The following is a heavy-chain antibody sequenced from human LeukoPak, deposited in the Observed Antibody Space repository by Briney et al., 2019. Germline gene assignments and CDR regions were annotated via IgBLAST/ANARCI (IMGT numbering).Heavy chain of an antibody. D-gene: IGHD1-26*01. V-gene: IGHV4-4*07. J-gene: IGHJ5*02. Sequence: PSETLSLTCTVSGGSISSYYWSWIRQPAGKGLEWIGRIYNSGSTTYNPSLKSRVTMSVDTSKNQFSLKLTSVTAADTAVYYCARGQGATVPQVGKNWFDPWGQGTRVIVSS. CDR2: IYNSGST. CDR1: GGSISSYY. CDR3: ARGQGATVPQVGKNWFDP.